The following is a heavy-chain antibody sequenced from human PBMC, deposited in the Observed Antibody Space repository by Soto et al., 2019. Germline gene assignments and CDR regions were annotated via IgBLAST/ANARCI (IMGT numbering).Heavy chain of an antibody. CDR1: GYTFTNYY. CDR2: INPNSGGT. D-gene: IGHD3-10*01. V-gene: IGHV1-2*02. CDR3: ARGRENDP. J-gene: IGHJ5*02. Sequence: QVQLVQSGAEVKKPGASVKVSCKASGYTFTNYYIHWVRQAPGQGLEWTGWINPNSGGTSYAQKFQGRVALTRDTSISTAYMELNSLRSDDTAMYYCARGRENDPWGQGTLVTVSS.